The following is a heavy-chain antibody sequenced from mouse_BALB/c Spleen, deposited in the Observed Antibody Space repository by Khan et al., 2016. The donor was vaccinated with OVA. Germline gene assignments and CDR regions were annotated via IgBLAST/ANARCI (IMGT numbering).Heavy chain of an antibody. CDR2: INPDSSTI. CDR3: ARQLSDSMDY. J-gene: IGHJ4*01. D-gene: IGHD2-13*01. CDR1: GFDFSRYW. V-gene: IGHV4-1*02. Sequence: EVKLLESGGGLVQPGGSLKLSCAASGFDFSRYWMSWVRQAPGKGLEWIGEINPDSSTINYSPYIKDKFIISRENANNTKYLQISKVRSEDTALYYCARQLSDSMDYWGQGTTVTVSS.